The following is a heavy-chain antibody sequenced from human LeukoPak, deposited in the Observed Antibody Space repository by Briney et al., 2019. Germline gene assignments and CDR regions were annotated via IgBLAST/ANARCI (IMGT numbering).Heavy chain of an antibody. CDR3: ARGILWFGELLWLPGYYGMDV. CDR1: GFTFSSYE. J-gene: IGHJ6*02. V-gene: IGHV3-48*03. Sequence: GGSLRLSCAASGFTFSSYEMHWVRQAPGKGLEWISYITSSAGTIYYADSVKGRFTISRDNAKSSLYLQMNSLRVEDTAVYYCARGILWFGELLWLPGYYGMDVWGQGTTVTVSS. CDR2: ITSSAGTI. D-gene: IGHD3-10*01.